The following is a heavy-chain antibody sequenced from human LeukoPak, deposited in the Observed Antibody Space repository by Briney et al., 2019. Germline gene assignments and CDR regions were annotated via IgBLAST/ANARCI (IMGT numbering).Heavy chain of an antibody. V-gene: IGHV4-59*08. Sequence: SETLSLTCTVSGFSISSYYWSWIRQPPGKGLEWVGYIYYSGSTDYNPSLKSRVTISVDTSKNQFSLKLSSVTAADTAVYYCARPQGYCSSTSCYHWFYPWGPGTLVTVS. J-gene: IGHJ5*02. D-gene: IGHD2-2*01. CDR1: GFSISSYY. CDR2: IYYSGST. CDR3: ARPQGYCSSTSCYHWFYP.